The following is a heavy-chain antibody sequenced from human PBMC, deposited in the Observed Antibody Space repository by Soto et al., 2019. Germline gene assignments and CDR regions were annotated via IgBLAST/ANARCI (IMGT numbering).Heavy chain of an antibody. CDR1: GGTFISYS. CDR2: IIPIFGTA. D-gene: IGHD3-3*01. J-gene: IGHJ6*02. CDR3: ARDGGTIFGVVGSHYYYYGMDV. V-gene: IGHV1-69*13. Sequence: SXKVSCKASGGTFISYSISWVRQAPGQWLEWMGGIIPIFGTANYAQKFQGRVTITADESTSTAYMELSSLRSEDTAVYYCARDGGTIFGVVGSHYYYYGMDVWGQGTTVTVSS.